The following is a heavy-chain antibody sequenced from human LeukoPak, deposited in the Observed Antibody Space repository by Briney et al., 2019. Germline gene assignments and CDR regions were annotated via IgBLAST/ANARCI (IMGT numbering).Heavy chain of an antibody. D-gene: IGHD3-22*01. V-gene: IGHV3-21*01. CDR1: GFTFSSYG. J-gene: IGHJ4*02. CDR2: ISSSSSHI. CDR3: ARDRYYYDSSGSPFDY. Sequence: GGSLRLSCAASGFTFSSYGMTWVRQAPGKGLGWVSSISSSSSHIYYADSVKGRFTISRDNAKTSLYLHMLSLSAEDTAVYYCARDRYYYDSSGSPFDYWGQGTLVTVSS.